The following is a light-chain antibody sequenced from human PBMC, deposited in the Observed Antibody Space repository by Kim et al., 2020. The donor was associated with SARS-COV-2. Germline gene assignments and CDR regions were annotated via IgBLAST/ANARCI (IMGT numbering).Light chain of an antibody. V-gene: IGLV3-1*01. J-gene: IGLJ1*01. CDR2: QDS. CDR1: KLGDKY. Sequence: SVSPGQTASITCAGDKLGDKYACWYQKKPGQSPVLVIYQDSKRPSGIPERFSGSNSGNTATLTISGTQAMDEADYYCQAWDSSTAVFGTGTKVTVL. CDR3: QAWDSSTAV.